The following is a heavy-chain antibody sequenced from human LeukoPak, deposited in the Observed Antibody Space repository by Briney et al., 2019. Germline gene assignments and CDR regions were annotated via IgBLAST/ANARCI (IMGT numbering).Heavy chain of an antibody. CDR3: ARVGSSSWYDKERGRRVGPIYYFDY. CDR2: IYYSGST. Sequence: PSETLSLTCTVSGGSISSSSYYWGWIRQPPGKGLEWIGSIYYSGSTYYNPSLKSRVTISVDTSKNQFSLKLSSVTAADTAVYYCARVGSSSWYDKERGRRVGPIYYFDYWGQGTLVTVSS. J-gene: IGHJ4*02. V-gene: IGHV4-39*07. CDR1: GGSISSSSYY. D-gene: IGHD6-13*01.